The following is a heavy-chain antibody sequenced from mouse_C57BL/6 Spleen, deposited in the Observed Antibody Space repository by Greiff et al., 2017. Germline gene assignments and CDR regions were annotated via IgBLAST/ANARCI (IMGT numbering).Heavy chain of an antibody. V-gene: IGHV1-69*01. CDR2: IDPSDSYT. Sequence: QVQLQQPGAELVMPGASVKLSCKASGYTFTSYWMHWVKQRPGQGLEWIGEIDPSDSYTNYNQKFKGRATLTVDKSSSTAYMQLSSLPSEDSAVCYSATSLRRDYWGQGTTLTVSS. J-gene: IGHJ2*01. CDR3: ATSLRRDY. CDR1: GYTFTSYW.